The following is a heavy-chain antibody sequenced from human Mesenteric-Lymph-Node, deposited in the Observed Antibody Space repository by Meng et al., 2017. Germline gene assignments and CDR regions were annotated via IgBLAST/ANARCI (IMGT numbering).Heavy chain of an antibody. D-gene: IGHD5-12*01. CDR3: ARGAIGYLIDY. J-gene: IGHJ4*02. Sequence: QLQLQGSGPGLVKSSGTPAPSFAVPGGSSSSCNWWSWVPQPPGKGLEWIGEIYHSGSTNYNPSLKSRVTISVDKSKNQFSLKLSSVTAADTAVYYCARGAIGYLIDYWGQGTLVTVSS. V-gene: IGHV4-4*02. CDR1: GGSSSSCNW. CDR2: IYHSGST.